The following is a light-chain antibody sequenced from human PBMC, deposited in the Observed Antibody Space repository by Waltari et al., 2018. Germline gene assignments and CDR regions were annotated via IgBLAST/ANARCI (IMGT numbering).Light chain of an antibody. J-gene: IGKJ1*01. Sequence: DIQMTQSPSTLSASVGDRVTITCRASQSVTRYLAWYQQKPGKAPKVLIWDVSSLERGVPSRFSGSGSGTESTLTISSLQPDDFATYYCQQYDRYSAWTFGQGTKVEIK. CDR3: QQYDRYSAWT. CDR2: DVS. CDR1: QSVTRY. V-gene: IGKV1-5*01.